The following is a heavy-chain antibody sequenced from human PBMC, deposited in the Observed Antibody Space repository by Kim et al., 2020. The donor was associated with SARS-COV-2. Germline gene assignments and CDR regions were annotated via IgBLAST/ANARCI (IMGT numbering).Heavy chain of an antibody. J-gene: IGHJ6*02. CDR2: IYYSGST. Sequence: SETLSLTCTVSGGSISSYYWSWIRQPPGKGLEWIGYIYYSGSTNYNPSLKSRVTISVDTSKNQFSLKLSSVTAADTAVYYCARGDFWSGSLQWFGGDYYYYGMDVWGQGTTVTVSS. V-gene: IGHV4-59*13. D-gene: IGHD3-3*01. CDR3: ARGDFWSGSLQWFGGDYYYYGMDV. CDR1: GGSISSYY.